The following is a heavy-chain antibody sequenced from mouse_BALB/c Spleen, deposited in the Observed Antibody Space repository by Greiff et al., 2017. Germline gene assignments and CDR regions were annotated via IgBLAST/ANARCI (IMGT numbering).Heavy chain of an antibody. V-gene: IGHV1S56*01. J-gene: IGHJ3*01. CDR3: ERNYCCSNSFAY. CDR2: IYPGNVNT. D-gene: IGHD1-1*01. Sequence: VQLQQSGPELVKPGASVRLSCKASGYTFTSYYIHWVKQRPGQGLEWIGCIYPGNVNTKYNEKFKGKATLTADKSSNTAYMQLSSLTSEDSAVSFYERNYCCSNSFAYWGQGTLVTVSA. CDR1: GYTFTSYY.